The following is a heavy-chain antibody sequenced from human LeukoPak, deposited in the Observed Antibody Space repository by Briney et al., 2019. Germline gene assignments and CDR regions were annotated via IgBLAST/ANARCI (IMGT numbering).Heavy chain of an antibody. CDR2: IRYDGSKK. Sequence: GGSLRLSCAASGFSFSNYGVHWVRQAPGKGLEWVAFIRYDGSKKYYADSVKGRFTISRDKSKNTLSLQMNSLRAEDTAVYYCAKDFSVKWELLIGHWGQGTLVTVSS. V-gene: IGHV3-30*02. J-gene: IGHJ4*02. CDR1: GFSFSNYG. D-gene: IGHD1-26*01. CDR3: AKDFSVKWELLIGH.